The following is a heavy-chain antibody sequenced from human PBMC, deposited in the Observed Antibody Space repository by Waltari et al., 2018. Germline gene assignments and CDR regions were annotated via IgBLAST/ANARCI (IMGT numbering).Heavy chain of an antibody. V-gene: IGHV3-21*01. J-gene: IGHJ3*02. D-gene: IGHD1-26*01. CDR3: ARDRTLGGSFAFDI. CDR1: GFTFSSYS. Sequence: EMQLVESGGGLVKPGGSLRLSCAASGFTFSSYSMNWVRQAPGKGLEWVSSISSSSSYIYYADSVKGRFTISRDNAKNSLYLQMNSLRAEDTAVYYCARDRTLGGSFAFDIWGQGTMVTVSS. CDR2: ISSSSSYI.